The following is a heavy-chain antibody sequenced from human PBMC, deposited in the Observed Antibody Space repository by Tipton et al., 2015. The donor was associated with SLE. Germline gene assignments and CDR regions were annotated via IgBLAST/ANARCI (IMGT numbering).Heavy chain of an antibody. V-gene: IGHV3-21*04. CDR2: ISSSSSYI. J-gene: IGHJ4*02. CDR3: ATTSSKWELLLGY. D-gene: IGHD1-26*01. CDR1: GFTFSSYS. Sequence: SLRLSCAASGFTFSSYSMNWVRQAPGKGLEWVSSISSSSSYIYYADSVKGRFTISRDNSKNTLYLQMNSLRAEDTAVYYCATTSSKWELLLGYWGQGTLVTVSS.